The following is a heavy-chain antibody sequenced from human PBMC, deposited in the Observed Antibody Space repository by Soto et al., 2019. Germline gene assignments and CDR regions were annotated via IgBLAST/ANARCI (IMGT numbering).Heavy chain of an antibody. J-gene: IGHJ3*01. D-gene: IGHD3-22*01. V-gene: IGHV3-30*09. CDR1: GFTFSSYA. Sequence: GGSLRLSCAASGFTFSSYAMHWVRQAPGKGLEWVAVISYDGSNKYYADSVKGRFAISRDNSKNTLYLQMNSLRAEDTAVYYCASIKERSGYSGNGALQIWGQGTMVTASS. CDR2: ISYDGSNK. CDR3: ASIKERSGYSGNGALQI.